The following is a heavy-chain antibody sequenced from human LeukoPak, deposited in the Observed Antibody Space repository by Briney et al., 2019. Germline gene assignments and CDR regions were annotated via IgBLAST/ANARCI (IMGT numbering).Heavy chain of an antibody. V-gene: IGHV5-51*01. D-gene: IGHD2-2*01. CDR2: IYPGDSDA. CDR1: GYSFTSYW. CDR3: ARNSYQLLTVYDY. J-gene: IGHJ4*02. Sequence: GESLKISCKGSGYSFTSYWIVWVRQMPGKGLECMGIIYPGDSDARYSPSFQGQVTISADKSISTAYLQWSSLKASDTAMYYCARNSYQLLTVYDYRGQGTLLTVSS.